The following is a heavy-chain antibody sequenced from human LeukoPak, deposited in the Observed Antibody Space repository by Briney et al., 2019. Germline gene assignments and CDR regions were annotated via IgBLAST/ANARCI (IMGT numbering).Heavy chain of an antibody. V-gene: IGHV1-8*02. CDR1: GGTFSSYV. Sequence: ASVKVSCKASGGTFSSYVLTWVRQASGQGLEWMGWMNPNSGNTGYAQKFQGRVTMTRNTSISTAYMELSSLRSEDTAVYYCARMDKNYYGSGESWFDPWGQGTLVTVSS. CDR3: ARMDKNYYGSGESWFDP. CDR2: MNPNSGNT. J-gene: IGHJ5*02. D-gene: IGHD3-10*01.